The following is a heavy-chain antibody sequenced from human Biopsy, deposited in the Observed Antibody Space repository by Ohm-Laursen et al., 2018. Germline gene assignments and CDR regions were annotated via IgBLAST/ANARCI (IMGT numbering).Heavy chain of an antibody. CDR1: GGSIGGGEYY. Sequence: PSQTLSLTCPVSGGSIGGGEYYWNWIPQHPGKGLEWIGLISYSGTTFSNPSLESLLTISIDTSKNHFSLNLRSVTAADTAVYYCARGVPHYDGSGFPLAGYWYFDLWGRGTLVTVSS. CDR2: ISYSGTT. V-gene: IGHV4-31*01. CDR3: ARGVPHYDGSGFPLAGYWYFDL. J-gene: IGHJ2*01. D-gene: IGHD3-22*01.